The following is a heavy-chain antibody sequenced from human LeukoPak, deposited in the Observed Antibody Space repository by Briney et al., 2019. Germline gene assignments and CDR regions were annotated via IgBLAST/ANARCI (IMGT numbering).Heavy chain of an antibody. J-gene: IGHJ6*03. CDR1: GFTVSNNF. CDR3: ARERDGYYMDV. CDR2: IYSGDST. V-gene: IGHV3-53*01. Sequence: PGGSLRLSCAASGFTVSNNFMSWVRQAPGKGLEWVSIIYSGDSTYYIDSVKGRFTISRDNSKNTLYLQMNSLSAEDTAVYYCARERDGYYMDVWGKGTTVTVSS.